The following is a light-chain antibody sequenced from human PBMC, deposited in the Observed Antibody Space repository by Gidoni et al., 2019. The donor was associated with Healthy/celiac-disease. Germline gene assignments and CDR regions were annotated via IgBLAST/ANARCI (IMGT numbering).Light chain of an antibody. V-gene: IGKV4-1*01. CDR2: WAS. CDR3: QQYYSTPRT. Sequence: DIVMTQSPDSLAVSLGERVPINCTSSQSVLYNSNNKNYLAWYQQKPGQPPKLLIYWASTRESGVPDRFSGSGSGTDFTLTISSLQAEDVAVFYCQQYYSTPRTFGQGTKVEIK. J-gene: IGKJ1*01. CDR1: QSVLYNSNNKNY.